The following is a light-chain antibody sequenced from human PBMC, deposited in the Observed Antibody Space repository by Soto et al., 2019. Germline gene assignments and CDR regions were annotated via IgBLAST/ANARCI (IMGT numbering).Light chain of an antibody. J-gene: IGKJ5*01. CDR2: GAS. Sequence: IVLTQSPATLSLSPGERATLSCRASQSVSSNLAWYQQKPGQAPRLLMYGASTRATGIPARFSGSGSGTDFTLTISSLEPEDFAVYYCQQRSNWPPITFGQGTRLEIK. V-gene: IGKV3-11*01. CDR3: QQRSNWPPIT. CDR1: QSVSSN.